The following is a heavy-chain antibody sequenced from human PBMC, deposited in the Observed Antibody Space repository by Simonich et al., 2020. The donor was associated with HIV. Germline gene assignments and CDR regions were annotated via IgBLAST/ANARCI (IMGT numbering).Heavy chain of an antibody. D-gene: IGHD3-3*01. CDR3: TRDRYYNFWSGYHFNGMDV. V-gene: IGHV3-48*03. CDR2: ISTSGNVI. Sequence: EVQLVESGGGLVQPGGSLRLSCAASGFTFSSYEMNWVRQAPGKGLEWVSYISTSGNVIFYVDSVKGRFTISRDNAKNARFLQMNSLRVEDTAVYYCTRDRYYNFWSGYHFNGMDVWGQGTTVTVSS. J-gene: IGHJ6*02. CDR1: GFTFSSYE.